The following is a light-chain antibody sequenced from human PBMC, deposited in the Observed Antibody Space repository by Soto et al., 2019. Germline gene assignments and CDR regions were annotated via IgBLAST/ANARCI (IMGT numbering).Light chain of an antibody. J-gene: IGKJ1*01. V-gene: IGKV2-28*01. CDR3: MQGLHGPWT. CDR1: QSLLHSNGNTY. CDR2: LSF. Sequence: VMTQSPLSLPVTPGAPASISCRSSQSLLHSNGNTYLDWYLQKPGQSPQLLIYLSFNRASGVPDRFSGSGRCTDFTLKISRVEAEDVGVYYCMQGLHGPWTFGQGTKVEIK.